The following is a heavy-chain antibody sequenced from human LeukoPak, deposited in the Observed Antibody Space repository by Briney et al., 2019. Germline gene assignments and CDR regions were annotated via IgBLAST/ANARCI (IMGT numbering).Heavy chain of an antibody. CDR2: INPNSGGT. D-gene: IGHD7-27*01. CDR3: ARDLSTTSNWELDY. V-gene: IGHV1-2*06. CDR1: GYTVSDYF. Sequence: ASVKVSCKASGYTVSDYFIHWVRQASGQGLEWMGRINPNSGGTEYAQNFQGRVTMTRDTSISASYMDLNRLTSDDTAVYYCARDLSTTSNWELDYWGQGTLVTVSS. J-gene: IGHJ4*02.